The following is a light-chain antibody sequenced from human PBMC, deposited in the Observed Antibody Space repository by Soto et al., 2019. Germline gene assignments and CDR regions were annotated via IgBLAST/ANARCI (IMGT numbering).Light chain of an antibody. Sequence: DIQMTQSPSTLSASVGDRGTITCRASQSISSWLAWYQQKPGKAPKLLIYDASSLESGVPSRFSGSGSGTEFTLTISSLQPDDFATYYCQHRQTFGQGTKVEIK. CDR2: DAS. J-gene: IGKJ1*01. CDR1: QSISSW. V-gene: IGKV1-5*01. CDR3: QHRQT.